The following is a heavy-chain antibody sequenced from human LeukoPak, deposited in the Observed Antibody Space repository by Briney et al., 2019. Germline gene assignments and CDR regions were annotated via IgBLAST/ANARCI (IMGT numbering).Heavy chain of an antibody. D-gene: IGHD3-10*01. V-gene: IGHV3-48*03. CDR3: ANQFYGSGSYYNFRFDY. CDR1: GFTFSSYE. Sequence: GGSLRLSCAASGFTFSSYEMNWVRQAPGKGLEWVSYISSSGSTIYYADSVKGRFTISRDNAKNSLYLQMNSLRAEDTAVYYCANQFYGSGSYYNFRFDYWGQGTLVTVSS. J-gene: IGHJ4*02. CDR2: ISSSGSTI.